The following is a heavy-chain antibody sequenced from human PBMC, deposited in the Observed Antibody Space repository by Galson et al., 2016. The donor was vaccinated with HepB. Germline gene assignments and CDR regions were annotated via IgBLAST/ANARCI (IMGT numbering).Heavy chain of an antibody. CDR1: GFTFNSYT. V-gene: IGHV3-21*01. Sequence: SLRLSCAASGFTFNSYTMNWVRQAPGKGLEWVSSISISSSYISYADSVKGRFTISRDNAKNSLYLQMNSLRAEDTAAYYCARGSYWLLQHGDYFDYWGQGTLVTVSS. D-gene: IGHD1-26*01. CDR3: ARGSYWLLQHGDYFDY. CDR2: ISISSSYI. J-gene: IGHJ4*02.